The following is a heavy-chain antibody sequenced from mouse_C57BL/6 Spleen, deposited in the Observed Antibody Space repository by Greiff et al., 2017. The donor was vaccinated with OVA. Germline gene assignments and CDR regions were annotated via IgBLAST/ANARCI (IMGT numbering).Heavy chain of an antibody. CDR2: INPYNGDT. Sequence: EVKLMESGPELVKPGDSVKISCKASGYSFTGYFMNWVMQSHGKSLEWIGRINPYNGDTFYNQKFKGKATLTVDKSSSTAHMELRSLTSEDSAVYYCAIFWDEYYFDYWGQGTTLTVSS. CDR3: AIFWDEYYFDY. D-gene: IGHD4-1*01. CDR1: GYSFTGYF. J-gene: IGHJ2*01. V-gene: IGHV1-20*01.